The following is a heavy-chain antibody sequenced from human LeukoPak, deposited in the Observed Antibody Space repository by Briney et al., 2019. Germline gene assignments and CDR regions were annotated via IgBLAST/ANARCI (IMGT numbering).Heavy chain of an antibody. V-gene: IGHV4-4*02. CDR3: SRESGPFCPFGY. CDR2: ISLAGQT. J-gene: IGHJ4*02. CDR1: GGSISGTNW. Sequence: SGTLSLTCGVSGGSISGTNWWSWVRQPPGQGLEWIGEISLAGQTNYNPSLNGRVTMSLDKSSNQLSLHLTSVTAADTATYFCSRESGPFCPFGYWGQGALVIVSS. D-gene: IGHD1-26*01.